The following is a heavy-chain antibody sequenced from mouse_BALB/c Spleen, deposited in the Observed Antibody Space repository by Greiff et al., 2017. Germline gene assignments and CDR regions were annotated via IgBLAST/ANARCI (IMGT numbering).Heavy chain of an antibody. Sequence: QVQLKQSGPGLVQPSQSLSITCTVSGFSLTSYGVHWVRQSPGKGLEWLGVIWSGGSTDYNAAFISRLSISKDNSKSQVFFKMNSLQANDTAIYYCARNWDYYGSSPWFAYWGQGTLVTVSA. CDR2: IWSGGST. V-gene: IGHV2-2*02. CDR1: GFSLTSYG. J-gene: IGHJ3*01. CDR3: ARNWDYYGSSPWFAY. D-gene: IGHD1-1*01.